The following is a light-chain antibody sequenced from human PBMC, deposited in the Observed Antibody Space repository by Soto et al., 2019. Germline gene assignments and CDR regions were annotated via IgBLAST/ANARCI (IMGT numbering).Light chain of an antibody. J-gene: IGLJ1*01. V-gene: IGLV3-21*04. Sequence: SYELTQPPSVSVAPGETARITCGGNNIGSKSVHWYQQKPGQAPVLVIYYDSDRPSGIPERFSGSNSGNTATLTISRVEAGDEADYYRQVWDSSSDHYVFGTGTKVTVL. CDR1: NIGSKS. CDR2: YDS. CDR3: QVWDSSSDHYV.